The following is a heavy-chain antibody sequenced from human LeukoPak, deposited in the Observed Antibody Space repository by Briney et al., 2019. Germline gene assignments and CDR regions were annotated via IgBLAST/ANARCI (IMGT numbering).Heavy chain of an antibody. J-gene: IGHJ6*03. Sequence: GGSLRLSCAASGFTFSSYGMHWVRQAPGKGLEWVAVISYDGSNKYYADSVKGRFTISRDNSKNTLYLQMNSLRAEDTAVYYCAKDPYSNYVPYYMDVWGKGTTVTVSS. CDR2: ISYDGSNK. D-gene: IGHD4-11*01. V-gene: IGHV3-30*18. CDR1: GFTFSSYG. CDR3: AKDPYSNYVPYYMDV.